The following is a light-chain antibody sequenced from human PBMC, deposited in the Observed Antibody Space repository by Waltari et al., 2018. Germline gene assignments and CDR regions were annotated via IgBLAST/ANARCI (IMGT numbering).Light chain of an antibody. CDR2: DTS. V-gene: IGKV3-11*01. CDR1: QRVTNY. CDR3: QQRRDWPLT. Sequence: DIVLTQSPAILSLSPGERVSLSCRASQRVTNYLAWYQQKPGQAPRLLIYDTSNRATGIPARFSVSGFGTDITLTMSSLEPEYFAVYYVQQRRDWPLTFGGGTKVEIK. J-gene: IGKJ4*01.